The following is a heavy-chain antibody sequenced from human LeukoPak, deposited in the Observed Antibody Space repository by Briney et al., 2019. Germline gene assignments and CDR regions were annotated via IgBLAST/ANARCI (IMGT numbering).Heavy chain of an antibody. CDR2: IYYSVNT. D-gene: IGHD6-19*01. Sequence: SETLSLTCTDSGGSISSYSWSWIRQPPGGGLEWLASIYYSVNTNYNPSLKSRVIMSVDTSKNQHSLKLTSVTAADTAVYYCAMRSSVWYREYWGQGNLVTVSS. CDR3: AMRSSVWYREY. J-gene: IGHJ4*02. CDR1: GGSISSYS. V-gene: IGHV4-59*08.